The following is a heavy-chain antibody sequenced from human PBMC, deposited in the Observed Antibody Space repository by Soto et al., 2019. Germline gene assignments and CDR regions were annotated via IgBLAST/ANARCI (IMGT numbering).Heavy chain of an antibody. Sequence: PGGSLRLSCAASGFAFSSYAMSWVRQAPGKGLEWVSAISGSGGSTYYADSVKGRFTISRDNSKNTLYLQMNSLRAEDTAVYYCAKVGVYYDSSGYYFFDYWGQGTLVTVSS. CDR3: AKVGVYYDSSGYYFFDY. D-gene: IGHD3-22*01. J-gene: IGHJ4*02. CDR1: GFAFSSYA. CDR2: ISGSGGST. V-gene: IGHV3-23*01.